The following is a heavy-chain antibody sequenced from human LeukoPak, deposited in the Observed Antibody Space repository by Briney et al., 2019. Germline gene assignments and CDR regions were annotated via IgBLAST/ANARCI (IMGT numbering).Heavy chain of an antibody. V-gene: IGHV2-70*01. CDR2: IDWDDDK. CDR3: ARIRGSGDYFDY. D-gene: IGHD7-27*01. Sequence: SGPALVKPTQTLTLTCNFSGFSPSTPGMCVSWIRQPPGKALEWLALIDWDDDKYYTTSLKTRLTISKATSKTQVVLTVTNMDPVDTATYYCARIRGSGDYFDYWGQGTPVTVSS. J-gene: IGHJ4*02. CDR1: GFSPSTPGMC.